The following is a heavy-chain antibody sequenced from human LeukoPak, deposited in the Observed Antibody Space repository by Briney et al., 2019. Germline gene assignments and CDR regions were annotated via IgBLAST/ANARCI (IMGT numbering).Heavy chain of an antibody. Sequence: PGGSLRLSCAASGFTFSSYGMHWVRQAPGEGLEWVAVISYDGSNKYYADSVKGRFTISRDNSKNTLYLQMNSLRAEDTAVYYCAKDRWERDTAMVTPDYWGQGTLVTVSS. CDR3: AKDRWERDTAMVTPDY. J-gene: IGHJ4*02. V-gene: IGHV3-30*18. D-gene: IGHD5-18*01. CDR1: GFTFSSYG. CDR2: ISYDGSNK.